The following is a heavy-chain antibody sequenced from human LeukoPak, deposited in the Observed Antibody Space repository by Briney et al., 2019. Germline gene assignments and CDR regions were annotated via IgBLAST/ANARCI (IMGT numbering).Heavy chain of an antibody. J-gene: IGHJ4*02. Sequence: SGGSLRLSCAASGFTFSSYEMNWVRQAPGKGLEWVSYISSSGSSIFYADSLKGRFTISRDNAKTSLYLQMNSLRAEATAVYYCAREEDAFDYWGQGTLVTVSS. CDR3: AREEDAFDY. V-gene: IGHV3-48*03. CDR2: ISSSGSSI. CDR1: GFTFSSYE.